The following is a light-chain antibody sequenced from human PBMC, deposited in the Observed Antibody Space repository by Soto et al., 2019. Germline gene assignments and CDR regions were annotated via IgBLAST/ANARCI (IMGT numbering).Light chain of an antibody. CDR1: QSITNR. CDR2: DAS. J-gene: IGKJ1*01. V-gene: IGKV1-5*01. CDR3: QHYGGLWT. Sequence: DIQMTQSPSTLSASVGDRVTITCRASQSITNRLAWYQQKPGKAPKVLIYDASSLESGVPSRFSGIGSGTEFLLTISSLTPDDFATYGCQHYGGLWTFGQGTKVDIK.